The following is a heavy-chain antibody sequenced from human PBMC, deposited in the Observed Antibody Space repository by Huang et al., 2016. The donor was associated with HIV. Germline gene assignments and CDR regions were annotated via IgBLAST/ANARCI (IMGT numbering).Heavy chain of an antibody. CDR2: IKQSGRT. CDR3: ARGRGSSGSLFDT. J-gene: IGHJ4*02. D-gene: IGHD6-13*01. Sequence: QVQLEQWGARLLKPSETLSLTCAVYGESLSDFFWSWLRQPPGKGLEWIGEIKQSGRTNYNPSLKSRVTIAVDTCKKKCALKWKSVTAADTSMYYCARGRGSSGSLFDTWGQGSLVTVFS. V-gene: IGHV4-34*02. CDR1: GESLSDFF.